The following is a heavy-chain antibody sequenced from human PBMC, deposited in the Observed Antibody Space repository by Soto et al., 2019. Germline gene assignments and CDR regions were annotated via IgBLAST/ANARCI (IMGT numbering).Heavy chain of an antibody. J-gene: IGHJ3*02. V-gene: IGHV1-2*02. CDR2: INPDSGGT. CDR3: ATLYYDVDNPEAFDI. CDR1: GYTFTDYY. Sequence: ASVKVSCKASGYTFTDYYMHWVRQAPGQGPEWMGWINPDSGGTNYAQKFQGRVTMTRDTSISTGYLQLSRLRSDDTAVYYCATLYYDVDNPEAFDIWGQGTTVTVSS. D-gene: IGHD3-10*02.